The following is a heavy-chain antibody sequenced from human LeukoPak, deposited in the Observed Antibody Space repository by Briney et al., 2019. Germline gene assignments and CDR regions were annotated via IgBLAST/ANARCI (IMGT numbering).Heavy chain of an antibody. J-gene: IGHJ4*02. CDR2: ISSSSSTI. CDR3: ARVDTAMVAGGGDY. D-gene: IGHD5-18*01. Sequence: PGGSLRLSCAASGFTFSSYSMNWVRQAPGKGLEWVSYISSSSSTIYYADSVKGRFTISRDNAKNSLYLQMNSLRAEDTAVYYCARVDTAMVAGGGDYWGQGTLVTVSS. V-gene: IGHV3-48*01. CDR1: GFTFSSYS.